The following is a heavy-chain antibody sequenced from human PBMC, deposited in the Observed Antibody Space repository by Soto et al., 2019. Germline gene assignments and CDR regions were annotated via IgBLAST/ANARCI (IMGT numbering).Heavy chain of an antibody. J-gene: IGHJ4*02. V-gene: IGHV4-34*01. CDR2: INHSGST. D-gene: IGHD3-22*01. CDR3: ARGTMIVVLDY. Sequence: PSETLSLTCAFYCGSFIGYYWSWIRQPPGKGLEWIGEINHSGSTNYNPSLKSRVTISVDTSKNQFSLKLSSVTAADTAVYYCARGTMIVVLDYWGQGTLVTVSS. CDR1: CGSFIGYY.